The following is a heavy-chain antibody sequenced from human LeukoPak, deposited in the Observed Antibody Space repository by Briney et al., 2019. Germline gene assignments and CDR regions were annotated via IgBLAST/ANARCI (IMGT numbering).Heavy chain of an antibody. CDR2: IYYSGST. V-gene: IGHV4-39*01. D-gene: IGHD1-26*01. CDR3: ATHLRSSGSYSDY. Sequence: PSETLSLTCTVSGGSISSSSYYWGWIRQSPGKGLEWIGSIYYSGSTYYNPSLKSRVIISVDTSKNQFSLKLSSVTAADTAVYYCATHLRSSGSYSDYWGQGTLVTVSS. CDR1: GGSISSSSYY. J-gene: IGHJ4*02.